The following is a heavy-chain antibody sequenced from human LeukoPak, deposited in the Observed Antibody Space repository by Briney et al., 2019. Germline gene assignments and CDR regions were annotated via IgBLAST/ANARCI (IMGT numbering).Heavy chain of an antibody. V-gene: IGHV1-3*01. D-gene: IGHD3-10*01. CDR2: INAGNGNT. CDR3: ARDRGYYGSGSYYH. Sequence: ASVKVSCKASGYTFTSYAMHWVRQAPGQRLEWMGWINAGNGNTEYSQKFQGRVTITRDTSASTAYMELSSLRSEDTAVYYCARDRGYYGSGSYYHWGQGTLVTVSS. CDR1: GYTFTSYA. J-gene: IGHJ5*02.